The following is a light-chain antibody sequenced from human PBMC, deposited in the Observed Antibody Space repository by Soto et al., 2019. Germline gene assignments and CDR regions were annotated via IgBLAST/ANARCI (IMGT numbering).Light chain of an antibody. J-gene: IGLJ1*01. CDR3: CSYAGDSTPDV. Sequence: QSALTQPASVSGSPGQSITISCTGTSSDVGSYNLVSWYQQHPGKAPKLMIYEVSERPSGVSNRFSGSKSGNTASLTISGLQAEDEADYYCCSYAGDSTPDVFGTGTKLTVL. CDR1: SSDVGSYNL. CDR2: EVS. V-gene: IGLV2-23*02.